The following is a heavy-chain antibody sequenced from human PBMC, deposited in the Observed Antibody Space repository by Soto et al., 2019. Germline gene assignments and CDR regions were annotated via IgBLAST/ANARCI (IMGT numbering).Heavy chain of an antibody. CDR2: ISGSGGST. J-gene: IGHJ5*02. CDR1: GFTFSSYA. V-gene: IGHV3-23*01. Sequence: PGGSLRLSCAASGFTFSSYAMRWVRQAPGKGLEWVSAISGSGGSTYYADSVKGRFTISRDNSKNTLYLQMNSLRAEDTAVYYCAKVVREHDPQRGYNWFDPWGQGTLVTVSS. CDR3: AKVVREHDPQRGYNWFDP. D-gene: IGHD1-1*01.